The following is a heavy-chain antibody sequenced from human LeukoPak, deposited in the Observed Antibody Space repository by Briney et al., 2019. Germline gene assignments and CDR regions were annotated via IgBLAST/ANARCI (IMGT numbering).Heavy chain of an antibody. D-gene: IGHD6-13*01. Sequence: PSETLSLTCAVSGGSISSSTWWSWVRQPPGKGLEWIGEIYHSGSTNYNPSLKSRVTISVDTSKNQFSLKLSSVTAADTAVYYCARDSSIGTEQPPFDYWGQGTLVTVSS. CDR1: GGSISSSTW. CDR2: IYHSGST. V-gene: IGHV4-4*02. J-gene: IGHJ4*02. CDR3: ARDSSIGTEQPPFDY.